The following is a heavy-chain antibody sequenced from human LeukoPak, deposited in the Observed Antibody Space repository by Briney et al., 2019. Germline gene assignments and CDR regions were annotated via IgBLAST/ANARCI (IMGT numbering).Heavy chain of an antibody. Sequence: SETLSLTCTVSGGSISSYYWSWIRQPPGKGLEWIGYIYYSGSTNYNPSLKSRVTISVDTSKNQFSLKLSSVTAADTAVYCCARAAYCSSTSCLWFDPWGQGTLVTVSS. V-gene: IGHV4-59*01. D-gene: IGHD2-2*01. CDR3: ARAAYCSSTSCLWFDP. CDR1: GGSISSYY. CDR2: IYYSGST. J-gene: IGHJ5*02.